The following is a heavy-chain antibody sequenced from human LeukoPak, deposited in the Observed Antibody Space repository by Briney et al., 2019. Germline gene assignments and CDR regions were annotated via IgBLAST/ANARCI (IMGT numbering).Heavy chain of an antibody. V-gene: IGHV3-30*02. J-gene: IGHJ4*02. CDR1: GFTFSSYG. D-gene: IGHD3-9*01. CDR3: AKGPTPVLRYFDWPQETDY. CDR2: IRYDGSNK. Sequence: PGGSLRLSCAASGFTFSSYGMHWVRQAPGKWLEWVAFIRYDGSNKYYADSVKGRFTISRDNSKNTLYLQMNSLRAEDTAVYYCAKGPTPVLRYFDWPQETDYWGQGTLVTVSS.